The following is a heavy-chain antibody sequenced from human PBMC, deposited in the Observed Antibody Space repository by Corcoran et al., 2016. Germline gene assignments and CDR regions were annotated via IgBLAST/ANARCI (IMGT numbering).Heavy chain of an antibody. CDR2: MNSDGSSI. Sequence: EVQLVESGGGLVQPGGSLRLSCAASGFTFSTYWMHWVRQAPGKGLVWVSRMNSDGSSISYADSVKGRFTISRDNAKNTLYLQMNSLRVEDTAVYYCARVEGNYDTSGYSIWGQGTLVTFSS. CDR1: GFTFSTYW. CDR3: ARVEGNYDTSGYSI. D-gene: IGHD3-22*01. J-gene: IGHJ4*02. V-gene: IGHV3-74*01.